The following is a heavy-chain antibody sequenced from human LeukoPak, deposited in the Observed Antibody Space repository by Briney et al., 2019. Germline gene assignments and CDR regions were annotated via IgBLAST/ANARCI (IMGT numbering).Heavy chain of an antibody. V-gene: IGHV3-30*02. CDR1: GFTFSSYG. D-gene: IGHD3-22*01. CDR2: IRYDGSNK. J-gene: IGHJ5*02. Sequence: GGSLRLSCAASGFTFSSYGMHWVRQAPGKGLEWVAFIRYDGSNKYYTDSVKGRFTISRDNPKNTLYLQMNSLGAEDSAVYYCANHPEDYYDSSGASWGQGTLVTVSS. CDR3: ANHPEDYYDSSGAS.